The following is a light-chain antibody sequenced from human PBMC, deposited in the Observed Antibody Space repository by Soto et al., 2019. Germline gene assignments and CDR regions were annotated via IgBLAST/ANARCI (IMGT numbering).Light chain of an antibody. J-gene: IGKJ1*01. CDR1: QSVSSSY. CDR2: GAS. CDR3: QQYGSSPWT. Sequence: EIVLTQSPGTLSLSPGERATLSCSASQSVSSSYLAWYQQKPGQAPRPLIYGASSRAIGIPDRFSGGGSGTDFTLTISRLEPEDFAVYYCQQYGSSPWTFGQGTKVDIK. V-gene: IGKV3-20*01.